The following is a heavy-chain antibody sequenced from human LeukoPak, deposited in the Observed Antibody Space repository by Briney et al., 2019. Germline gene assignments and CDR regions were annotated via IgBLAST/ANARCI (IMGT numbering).Heavy chain of an antibody. D-gene: IGHD3-10*01. CDR2: IYYSGST. CDR1: GGSISSYY. J-gene: IGHJ6*03. V-gene: IGHV4-59*01. CDR3: ARAVTSLYGSGSYIYYYYYMDV. Sequence: SETLSLTCTVSGGSISSYYWSWIRQPPGKGLEWIGYIYYSGSTNYNPSLKSRVTISVDTSKNQFSLKLSSVTAADTAVYYCARAVTSLYGSGSYIYYYYYMDVWGKGTTVTVSS.